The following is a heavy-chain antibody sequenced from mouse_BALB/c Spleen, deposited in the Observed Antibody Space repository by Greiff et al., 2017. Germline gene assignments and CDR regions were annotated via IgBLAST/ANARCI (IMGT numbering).Heavy chain of an antibody. D-gene: IGHD2-14*01. CDR1: GFTFSSYA. Sequence: EVQGVESGGGLVKPGGSLKLSCAASGFTFSSYAMSWVRQTPEKRLEWVASISSGGSTYYPDSVKGRFTISRDNARNILYLQMSSLRSEDTAMYYCARGGDYRYDDGGRCLWGQGTTLTVSS. V-gene: IGHV5-6-5*01. CDR2: ISSGGST. J-gene: IGHJ2*01. CDR3: ARGGDYRYDDGGRCL.